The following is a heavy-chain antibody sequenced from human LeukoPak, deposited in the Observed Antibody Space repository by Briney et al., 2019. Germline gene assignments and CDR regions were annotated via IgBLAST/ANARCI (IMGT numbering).Heavy chain of an antibody. V-gene: IGHV4-34*01. Sequence: SETLSLTCAVYGGSFSGCYWSWIRQPPGKGLEWIGEINHSGSTNYNPSLKSRVTISVDTSKNQFSLKLSSVTAADTAVYYCARVLLIGDYFDYWGQGTLVTVSS. D-gene: IGHD3-22*01. CDR3: ARVLLIGDYFDY. CDR2: INHSGST. J-gene: IGHJ4*02. CDR1: GGSFSGCY.